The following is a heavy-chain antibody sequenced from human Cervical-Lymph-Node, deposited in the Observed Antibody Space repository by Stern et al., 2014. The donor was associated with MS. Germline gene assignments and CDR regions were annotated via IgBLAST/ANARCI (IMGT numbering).Heavy chain of an antibody. D-gene: IGHD3-10*01. Sequence: QVQLQESGPGLVKPSQTLSLTCTVSGGSISSGSYYWSWIRQPAGKGLEWIGRIYTSGSTNYNPSLKSRVTISVDTSKNQFSLKLSSVTAADTAVYYCARDLLPGFDYWGQGTLVTVSS. CDR3: ARDLLPGFDY. J-gene: IGHJ4*02. CDR1: GGSISSGSYY. CDR2: IYTSGST. V-gene: IGHV4-61*02.